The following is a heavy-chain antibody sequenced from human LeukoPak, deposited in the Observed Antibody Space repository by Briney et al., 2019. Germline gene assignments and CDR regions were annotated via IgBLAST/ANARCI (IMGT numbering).Heavy chain of an antibody. Sequence: PGGSLRLSCAASGFTFSSYSMNWVRQAPGKGLEWVSSISSSSSYIYYADSVKGRFTISRDNAKNSLYLQMNSLRAEDTAVYYCARQVQWLVPAFDPWGQGTLVTASS. CDR3: ARQVQWLVPAFDP. CDR2: ISSSSSYI. V-gene: IGHV3-21*01. CDR1: GFTFSSYS. D-gene: IGHD6-19*01. J-gene: IGHJ5*02.